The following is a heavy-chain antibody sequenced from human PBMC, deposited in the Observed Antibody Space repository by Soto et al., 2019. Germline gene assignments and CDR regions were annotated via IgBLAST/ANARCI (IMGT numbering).Heavy chain of an antibody. CDR3: TRDLGFGIAAAGHNWFDP. Sequence: GGSLRLSCTASGFTFGDSAMRWLRQAPGKGLEWVSFIRSKAYGETAEHAASVRGRFIISRDDSKSIVHLQMNSLKTEDTGVYYCTRDLGFGIAAAGHNWFDPWGQGTQVTVSS. CDR1: GFTFGDSA. D-gene: IGHD6-13*01. V-gene: IGHV3-49*03. J-gene: IGHJ5*02. CDR2: IRSKAYGETA.